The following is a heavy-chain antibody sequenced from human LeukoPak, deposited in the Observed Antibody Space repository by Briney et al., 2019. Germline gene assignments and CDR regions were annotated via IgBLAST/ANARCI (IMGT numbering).Heavy chain of an antibody. CDR2: ISGSGGST. J-gene: IGHJ4*02. V-gene: IGHV3-23*01. CDR1: GFTFSTYA. D-gene: IGHD4-23*01. CDR3: AKGTTTLVVTKIDY. Sequence: PGGSLRLSCAASGFTFSTYAMSWVRQAPGKGLEWVSVISGSGGSTYYADSVKGRFTISRDNSKNTLYLQMTSLRAEDTAVYYCAKGTTTLVVTKIDYWGQGTLVTVSA.